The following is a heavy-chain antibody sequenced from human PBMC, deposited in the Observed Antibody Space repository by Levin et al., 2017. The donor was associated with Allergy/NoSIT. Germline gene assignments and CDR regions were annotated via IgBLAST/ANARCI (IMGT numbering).Heavy chain of an antibody. CDR3: ARNRVFVSGGKDYYYGMDV. CDR2: INYRGVT. V-gene: IGHV4-61*01. D-gene: IGHD2-8*02. J-gene: IGHJ6*02. CDR1: GGSVSSGTYY. Sequence: PSQTLSLTCSVSGGSVSSGTYYWRWIRRPPGKGLEWIGYINYRGVTKYNPSLKSRVTISVDTSKNEFSLKVTSVTAADTAVYYCARNRVFVSGGKDYYYGMDVWGQGTTVTVSS.